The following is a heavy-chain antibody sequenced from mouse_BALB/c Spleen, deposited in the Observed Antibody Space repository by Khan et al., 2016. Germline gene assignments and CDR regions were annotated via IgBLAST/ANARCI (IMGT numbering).Heavy chain of an antibody. Sequence: EVQLQESGPDMVKPSQSLSLTCTVTGYSITSGYSWHWTRQFPGNKLEWMGYIHYSGSTNYNPSLKSRISITRNTSKNQFFLQLNSVTTEDTATYYCASRGNYGAYWGQGTLVPVSA. J-gene: IGHJ3*01. CDR2: IHYSGST. CDR1: GYSITSGYS. V-gene: IGHV3-1*02. D-gene: IGHD2-1*01. CDR3: ASRGNYGAY.